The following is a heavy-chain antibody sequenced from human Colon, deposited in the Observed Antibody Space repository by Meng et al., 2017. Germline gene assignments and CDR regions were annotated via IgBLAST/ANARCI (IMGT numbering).Heavy chain of an antibody. Sequence: QVQRQESGPGLVRPSETLSLTCTVSGGSVSSGDYYWSWIRQPPGKGLEWIGYVYYTGSANYNPSLKSRVTISVDTSKNHFSLNLTSVTAADTAVYYCARGRGSYSSIDFWGQGTLVTASS. D-gene: IGHD1-26*01. CDR1: GGSVSSGDYY. CDR2: VYYTGSA. CDR3: ARGRGSYSSIDF. J-gene: IGHJ4*02. V-gene: IGHV4-61*03.